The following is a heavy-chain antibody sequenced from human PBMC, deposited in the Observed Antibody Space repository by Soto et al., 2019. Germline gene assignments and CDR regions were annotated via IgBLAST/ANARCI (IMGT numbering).Heavy chain of an antibody. CDR2: VYSGGTT. D-gene: IGHD2-15*01. V-gene: IGHV3-66*01. J-gene: IGHJ3*02. CDR3: ASKVIVATWAAFDI. CDR1: GLTVSSNY. Sequence: EVQLVESGGGLVQPGGSLRLSCAASGLTVSSNYVSWVRQAPGKGLEWVSVVYSGGTTYYADSVKGRFTISRDNSKNTLYLQMDNLRAEDTAMYYCASKVIVATWAAFDIWGQGTMVTVSS.